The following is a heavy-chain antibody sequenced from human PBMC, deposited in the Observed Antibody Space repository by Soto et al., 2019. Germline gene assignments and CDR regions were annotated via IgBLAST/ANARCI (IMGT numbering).Heavy chain of an antibody. CDR3: ASLRTTDSYYYYHGMDV. CDR1: GYRFTRYW. V-gene: IGHV5-10-1*01. D-gene: IGHD4-17*01. J-gene: IGHJ6*02. CDR2: IDPSDSYT. Sequence: PRQALNLSCTGSGYRFTRYWISWVRPLPGKGLEWMGRIDPSDSYTNYSPSFQGHVTISADKSISTAYLQWSSLKASDTAMYYCASLRTTDSYYYYHGMDVWGQGTAVTVS.